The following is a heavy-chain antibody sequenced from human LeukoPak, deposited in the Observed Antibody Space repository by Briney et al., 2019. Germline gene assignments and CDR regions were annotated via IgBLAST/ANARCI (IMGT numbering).Heavy chain of an antibody. J-gene: IGHJ3*02. V-gene: IGHV3-72*01. CDR3: ARVRYCNSTTCRGAFDI. CDR2: SRNKAKNFLT. Sequence: GGSLRLSCAASGFTFNDHYMDWVRQAPGKGLEWVGRSRNKAKNFLTEYAASVKGRFTVSRDDSKNSLFLHMNSLKIEDTAIYFCARVRYCNSTTCRGAFDIWGQGTLVTVSS. D-gene: IGHD2-2*01. CDR1: GFTFNDHY.